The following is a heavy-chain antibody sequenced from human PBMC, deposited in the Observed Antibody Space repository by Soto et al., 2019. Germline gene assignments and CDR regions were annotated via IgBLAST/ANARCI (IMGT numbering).Heavy chain of an antibody. CDR3: AREGSGYNL. Sequence: SVKVSCKXSGGSFSSFGISWVRQAPGQGLEWMGGIIPVFGRPNYAQRFRGRLTITADESTNTVYLELIDLRSEDTAVYYCAREGSGYNLWGQGTQVTVSS. J-gene: IGHJ1*01. CDR1: GGSFSSFG. CDR2: IIPVFGRP. V-gene: IGHV1-69*13. D-gene: IGHD5-12*01.